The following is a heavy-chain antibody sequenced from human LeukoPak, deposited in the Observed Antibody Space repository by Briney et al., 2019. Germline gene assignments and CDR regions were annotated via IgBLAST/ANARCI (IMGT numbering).Heavy chain of an antibody. V-gene: IGHV3-23*01. CDR1: GFSFSSYS. CDR3: ARGGSYLSAFDI. Sequence: GGSLRLSCAASGFSFSSYSMNWVRQAPGKGLKWVSGISGRAGAGNTYYADSVKGRFTISRDNSKNTLYLQMNSLRAEDTAVYYCARGGSYLSAFDIWGQGTMVTVSS. J-gene: IGHJ3*02. CDR2: ISGRAGAGNT. D-gene: IGHD1-26*01.